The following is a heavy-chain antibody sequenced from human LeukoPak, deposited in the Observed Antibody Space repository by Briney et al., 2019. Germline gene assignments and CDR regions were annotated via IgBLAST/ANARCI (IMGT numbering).Heavy chain of an antibody. J-gene: IGHJ4*02. Sequence: GGSLRLSCAVWGFRFNSHHMHWVRQAPNKGLEWVAVAPHDRSSPSHAASVNGRFTISRDNSKDTLFLHMDSLRVDDTAIYYCAGQSLGASGLDHWGQGVLVTVSS. CDR3: AGQSLGASGLDH. CDR2: APHDRSSP. CDR1: GFRFNSHH. V-gene: IGHV3-30*03. D-gene: IGHD1-26*01.